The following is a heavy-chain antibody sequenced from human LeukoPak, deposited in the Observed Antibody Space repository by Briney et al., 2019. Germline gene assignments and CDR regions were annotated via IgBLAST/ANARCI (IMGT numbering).Heavy chain of an antibody. Sequence: QSGGSLRLSCAASGFTFSSYAMSWVRQAPGKGLEWVSAISGSGGSTYYADSVKGRFTISRDNSKNTLYLQMNSLRAEDTAVYYCAKSQHSSGWSLFDYWGQGTLVTVSS. CDR1: GFTFSSYA. CDR2: ISGSGGST. V-gene: IGHV3-23*01. J-gene: IGHJ4*02. D-gene: IGHD6-19*01. CDR3: AKSQHSSGWSLFDY.